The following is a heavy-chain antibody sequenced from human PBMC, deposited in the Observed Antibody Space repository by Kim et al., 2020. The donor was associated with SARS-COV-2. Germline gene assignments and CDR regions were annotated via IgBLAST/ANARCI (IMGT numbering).Heavy chain of an antibody. Sequence: SETLSLTCAVSGGSISSSNWWSWVRQPPGKGLEWIGEIYHSGSTNYNPSLKSRVTISVDKSKNQFSLKLSSVTAADTAVYYCARAYSSSWYWYFDLWGRGTLVTVSS. J-gene: IGHJ2*01. D-gene: IGHD6-13*01. CDR1: GGSISSSNW. CDR2: IYHSGST. CDR3: ARAYSSSWYWYFDL. V-gene: IGHV4-4*02.